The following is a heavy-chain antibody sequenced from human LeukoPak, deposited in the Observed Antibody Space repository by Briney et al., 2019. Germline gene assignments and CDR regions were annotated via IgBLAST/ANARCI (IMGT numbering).Heavy chain of an antibody. V-gene: IGHV4-59*01. CDR1: GGSISSYY. CDR3: ARDLLRPGDY. Sequence: SETLSLTCTVSGGSISSYYWSWIRQPPGKGLEWIGYIYYSGSTNYNPSLKSRVTISVDTSKNQFSLKLSSVTAADTAVYYCARDLLRPGDYWGQGTLVTVSS. D-gene: IGHD3-3*01. J-gene: IGHJ4*02. CDR2: IYYSGST.